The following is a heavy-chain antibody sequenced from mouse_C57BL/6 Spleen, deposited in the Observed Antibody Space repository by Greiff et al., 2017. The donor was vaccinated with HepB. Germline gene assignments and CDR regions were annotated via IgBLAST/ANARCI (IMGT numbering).Heavy chain of an antibody. CDR2: INPNNGGT. CDR1: GYTFTDYY. Sequence: VQLQQSGPELVKPGASVKISCKASGYTFTDYYMNWVKQSHGKSLEWIGDINPNNGGTSYNQKFKGKATLTVDKSSSTAYMELRSLTSEDSAVYYCARSRLAVLDVWGTGTTVTVSS. V-gene: IGHV1-26*01. CDR3: ARSRLAVLDV. J-gene: IGHJ1*03.